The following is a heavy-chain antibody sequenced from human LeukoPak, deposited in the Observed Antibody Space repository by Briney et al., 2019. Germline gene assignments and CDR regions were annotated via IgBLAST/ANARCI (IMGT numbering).Heavy chain of an antibody. V-gene: IGHV3-23*01. CDR3: ATASGYARFDN. D-gene: IGHD5-12*01. J-gene: IGHJ4*02. CDR2: VSGDNT. CDR1: GFIFSSYA. Sequence: GGSLRLSCAASGFIFSSYAMKWVRQAPGKGLEWVSIVSGDNTYYADSVKGRFTSSRDNSRNTLYLQMNSLRAEDTAVYYCATASGYARFDNWGQGTLVTVSS.